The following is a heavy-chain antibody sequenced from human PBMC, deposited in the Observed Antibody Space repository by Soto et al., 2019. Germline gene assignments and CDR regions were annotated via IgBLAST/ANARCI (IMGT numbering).Heavy chain of an antibody. J-gene: IGHJ6*02. CDR3: ARALSITGTTLGYYYGMDV. Sequence: PGGSLRLSCAASGFTFSSYWMSWVRQAPGKGLEWVANIKQDGSEKYYVDSVKGRFTISRDNAKNSLYLKMNSLRAEDTAVYYCARALSITGTTLGYYYGMDVWGQGTTVTVSS. D-gene: IGHD1-7*01. CDR1: GFTFSSYW. CDR2: IKQDGSEK. V-gene: IGHV3-7*03.